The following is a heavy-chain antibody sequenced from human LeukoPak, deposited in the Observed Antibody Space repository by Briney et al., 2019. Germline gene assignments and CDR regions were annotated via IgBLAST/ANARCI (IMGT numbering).Heavy chain of an antibody. CDR1: GYSISSGYY. Sequence: SETLSLTCTVSGYSISSGYYWGWIRQPPGKRLEWIGSIYHSGSTYYNPSLKSRVTISVDTSKNQFSLKLSSVTAADTAVYYCAREADEYWFDPWGQGTLVTVSS. CDR2: IYHSGST. V-gene: IGHV4-38-2*02. J-gene: IGHJ5*02. CDR3: AREADEYWFDP.